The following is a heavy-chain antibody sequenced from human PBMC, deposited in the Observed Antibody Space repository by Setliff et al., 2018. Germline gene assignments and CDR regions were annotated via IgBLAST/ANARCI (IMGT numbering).Heavy chain of an antibody. V-gene: IGHV4-59*01. D-gene: IGHD3-22*01. Sequence: SETLSLTCTVSGGSISSYYWSWIRQPPGKGLEWIGYIYYSGSTNYNPSLKSRVTISVDTSKNQFSRKLSSVTAADTAVYYCASASYYYDSSGYYGAGAFDIWGQGTMVTVSS. CDR1: GGSISSYY. CDR2: IYYSGST. CDR3: ASASYYYDSSGYYGAGAFDI. J-gene: IGHJ3*02.